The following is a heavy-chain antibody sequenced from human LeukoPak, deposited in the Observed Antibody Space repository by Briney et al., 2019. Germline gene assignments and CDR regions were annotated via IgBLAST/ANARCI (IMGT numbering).Heavy chain of an antibody. V-gene: IGHV3-7*01. CDR2: IKSDGSEK. D-gene: IGHD3-10*01. CDR3: ARDLRGSGNYEFDY. CDR1: GFTFSSYW. J-gene: IGHJ4*02. Sequence: PGGSLRLSCAASGFTFSSYWMSWVRQAPGKGLEWVANIKSDGSEKHYVDSVKGRFTISRDNTKNSLYLQMNSLRDDDTAVYYCARDLRGSGNYEFDYWGQGTLVTVSS.